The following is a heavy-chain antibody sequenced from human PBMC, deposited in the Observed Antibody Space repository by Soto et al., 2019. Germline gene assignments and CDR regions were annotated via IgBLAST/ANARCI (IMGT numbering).Heavy chain of an antibody. J-gene: IGHJ6*02. CDR2: FDPEDGET. CDR1: GYTLTELS. D-gene: IGHD2-8*02. CDR3: ATGTSPGAKLYYYGMDV. V-gene: IGHV1-24*01. Sequence: ASVKVSCKVSGYTLTELSMHWVRQAPGKGLEWMGGFDPEDGETIYAQKFQGRVTMTEDTSTDTAYIELSSLRSEDTAVYYCATGTSPGAKLYYYGMDVWGQGTTVIVSS.